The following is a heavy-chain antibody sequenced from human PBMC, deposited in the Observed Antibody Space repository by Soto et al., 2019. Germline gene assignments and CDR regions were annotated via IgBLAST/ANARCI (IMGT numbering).Heavy chain of an antibody. CDR2: IDIAGNT. D-gene: IGHD3-10*01. J-gene: IGHJ3*01. V-gene: IGHV3-13*01. CDR3: AREGERGSGDSVDALDV. CDR1: GFTFSSYD. Sequence: EVQLVESGGGLVQPGGSLRLSCAASGFTFSSYDMHWVRQATGKGLEWVSAIDIAGNTYYPVSVRGRFTISRENAKNSLYLQINTLRAGDTPVYYCAREGERGSGDSVDALDVWGQGTLVTVSS.